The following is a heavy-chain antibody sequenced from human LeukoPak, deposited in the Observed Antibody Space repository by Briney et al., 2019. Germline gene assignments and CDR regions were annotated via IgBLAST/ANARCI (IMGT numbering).Heavy chain of an antibody. D-gene: IGHD4-17*01. CDR1: GGSISSYY. Sequence: PSETLSLTCTVSGGSISSYYWSWIRQPPGKGLEWIGYIYYSGSTNYNPSLKSRVTISVDTSKNQFSLKLSSVTAADTAVYYCARSHSDGDYVIGWYFDLWGRGTLVTVSS. J-gene: IGHJ2*01. V-gene: IGHV4-59*08. CDR3: ARSHSDGDYVIGWYFDL. CDR2: IYYSGST.